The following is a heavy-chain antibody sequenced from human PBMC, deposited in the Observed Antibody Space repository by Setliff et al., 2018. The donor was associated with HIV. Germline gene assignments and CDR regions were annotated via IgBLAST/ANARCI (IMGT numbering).Heavy chain of an antibody. D-gene: IGHD3-16*01. Sequence: ASVKVSCKVSGYTFPDYYMPWVRQAPGKGLEWMGLIDPDRGDTVYAEKFQGRVSITADRSIDIAYMKLSNLRSEDTAMYFCAWGTQRPIDSWGQGTLVTVSS. V-gene: IGHV1-69-2*01. CDR2: IDPDRGDT. CDR1: GYTFPDYY. J-gene: IGHJ4*02. CDR3: AWGTQRPIDS.